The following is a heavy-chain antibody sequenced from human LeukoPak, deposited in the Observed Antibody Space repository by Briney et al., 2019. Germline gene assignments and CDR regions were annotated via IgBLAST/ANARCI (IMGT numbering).Heavy chain of an antibody. V-gene: IGHV3-9*01. CDR2: ISWNSGSM. CDR1: GFTFDDYA. J-gene: IGHJ4*02. Sequence: GGSLRLSCAASGFTFDDYAMNWVRQAPGKGLEWVSGISWNSGSMGYADSVKGRFTISRDNSKNTLFLQMHSLRAEDTAIYYCAKHATEGGSSSTSSWDYWGQGTLVTVSS. D-gene: IGHD2-2*01. CDR3: AKHATEGGSSSTSSWDY.